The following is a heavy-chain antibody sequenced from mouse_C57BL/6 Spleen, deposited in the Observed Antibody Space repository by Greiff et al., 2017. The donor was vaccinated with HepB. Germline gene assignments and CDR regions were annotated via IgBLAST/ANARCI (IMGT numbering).Heavy chain of an antibody. CDR3: AREKNYDDDSLYDAIDY. V-gene: IGHV1-39*01. CDR2: INPNYGTT. CDR1: GYSFTDYN. D-gene: IGHD2-4*01. Sequence: EVQLQQSGPELVKPGASVKISCKASGYSFTDYNMNWVKQSNGKSLEWIGVINPNYGTTSYNQKFKGKATLTVDQSSSTAYMQLNSLTSEDSAVYCCAREKNYDDDSLYDAIDYWGQGTSVTVSS. J-gene: IGHJ4*01.